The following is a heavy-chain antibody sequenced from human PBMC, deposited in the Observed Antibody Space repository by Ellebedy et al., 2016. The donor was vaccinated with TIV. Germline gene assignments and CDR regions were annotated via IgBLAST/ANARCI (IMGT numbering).Heavy chain of an antibody. D-gene: IGHD6-19*01. J-gene: IGHJ4*02. CDR2: VHVTGRT. CDR1: GGSISDTNY. Sequence: MPSETLSLTCAVSGGSISDTNYWSWVRQPPGKGLEWIGEVHVTGRTNYNPSLWNRVTISMDKSENHLSLKLTSVTAADTAVYYCARERFNVPVPAYYWGQGTLVTVSS. V-gene: IGHV4-4*02. CDR3: ARERFNVPVPAYY.